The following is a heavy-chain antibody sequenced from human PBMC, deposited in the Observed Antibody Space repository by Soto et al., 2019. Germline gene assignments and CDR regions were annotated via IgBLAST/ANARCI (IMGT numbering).Heavy chain of an antibody. V-gene: IGHV3-7*01. J-gene: IGHJ6*02. CDR2: IMQDGSDK. CDR3: ASKRLYFYGLDV. CDR1: GFSLNTSW. Sequence: GGSMELSCTASGFSLNTSWVTWVRQAPGKGLEWVANIMQDGSDKYYVDSVKGRFTISRDNAKNSLYLQMTSLRAEDTAVYYCASKRLYFYGLDVWGQGTTVTVSS.